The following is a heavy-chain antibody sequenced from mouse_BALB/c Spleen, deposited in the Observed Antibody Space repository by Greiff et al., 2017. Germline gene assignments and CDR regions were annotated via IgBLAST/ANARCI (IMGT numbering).Heavy chain of an antibody. CDR3: ARAFITTATDWFAY. V-gene: IGHV14-1*02. CDR2: IDPENGNT. J-gene: IGHJ3*01. CDR1: GFNIKDYY. D-gene: IGHD1-2*01. Sequence: VQLKQSGAELVRPGALVKLSCKASGFNIKDYYMHWVKQRPEQGLEWIGWIDPENGNTIYDPKFQGKASITADTSSNTAYLQLSSLTSEDTAVYYCARAFITTATDWFAYWGQGTLVTVSA.